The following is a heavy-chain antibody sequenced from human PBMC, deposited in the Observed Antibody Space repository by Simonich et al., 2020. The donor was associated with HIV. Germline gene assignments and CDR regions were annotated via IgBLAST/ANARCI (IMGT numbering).Heavy chain of an antibody. CDR3: ARRHPTTVTTPYFDY. V-gene: IGHV4-34*01. CDR1: GGSFSGYY. J-gene: IGHJ4*02. CDR2: INHSGSP. D-gene: IGHD4-17*01. Sequence: QVQLQQWGAGLLKPSETLSLTCAVYGGSFSGYYWSGIRQPPGKGREWIGEINHSGSPNYNPSLRSRVTISVDTSKNQFSLKLSSVTAADTAVYYCARRHPTTVTTPYFDYWGQGTLVTVSS.